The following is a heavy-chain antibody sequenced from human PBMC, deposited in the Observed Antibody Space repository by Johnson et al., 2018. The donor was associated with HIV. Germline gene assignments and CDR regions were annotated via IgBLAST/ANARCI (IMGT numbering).Heavy chain of an antibody. V-gene: IGHV3-15*01. CDR2: IKSKTDGGTT. CDR3: ARDSRYNNCGGGSVGAFDS. Sequence: VQLVESGGGVVRPGGSLRLSCAASGFTFSNAWMSWVRQAPGKGLELVGRIKSKTDGGTTDYAAPVKGRFTISRDDSKNTLYLQMNSLRTEDTAVYYCARDSRYNNCGGGSVGAFDSWGQGTMVTVSS. D-gene: IGHD4-11*01. CDR1: GFTFSNAW. J-gene: IGHJ3*02.